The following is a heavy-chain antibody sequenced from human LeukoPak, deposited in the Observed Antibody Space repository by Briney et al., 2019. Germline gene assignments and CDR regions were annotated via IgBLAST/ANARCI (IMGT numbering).Heavy chain of an antibody. Sequence: GGSPRLSCAASGFTFSSYAMSWLRQAPGKGLELVSAISGSGGSTYYADSVKGRFTISRDNSKNTLYLQMNSLRAEDTAVYYCAKDFGAYCSGGSCYVPYAFDIWGQGTMVTVSS. CDR1: GFTFSSYA. CDR2: ISGSGGST. CDR3: AKDFGAYCSGGSCYVPYAFDI. D-gene: IGHD2-15*01. J-gene: IGHJ3*02. V-gene: IGHV3-23*01.